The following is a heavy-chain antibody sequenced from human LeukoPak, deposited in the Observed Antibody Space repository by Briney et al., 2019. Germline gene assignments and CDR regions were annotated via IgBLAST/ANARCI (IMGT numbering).Heavy chain of an antibody. Sequence: GGSLRLSCAASGFTFSDYTMTWIRQAPGKGLDWISYISGSARTIYYADSVKGRLTISRDNANNSLYLQMNSLRAEDTAVYYCARDSSSWIYYYYYYMDVWGKGTTVTVSS. V-gene: IGHV3-11*04. CDR3: ARDSSSWIYYYYYYMDV. J-gene: IGHJ6*03. D-gene: IGHD6-13*01. CDR1: GFTFSDYT. CDR2: ISGSARTI.